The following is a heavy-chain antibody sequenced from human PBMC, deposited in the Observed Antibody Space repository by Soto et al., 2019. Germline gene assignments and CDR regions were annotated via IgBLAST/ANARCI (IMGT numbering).Heavy chain of an antibody. CDR1: GGTFSSYA. CDR3: AREGTTLIATTASDY. CDR2: IIPISGTT. J-gene: IGHJ4*02. V-gene: IGHV1-69*01. Sequence: QVQLVQSGAEVKNPGSSVKVSCKASGGTFSSYAISWVRQAPGQGLEWMGGIIPISGTTNYAQKFRDRVTITADESTSTAYMELSSLRSDDTAVYYSAREGTTLIATTASDYWGQGTLVTVSS. D-gene: IGHD3-22*01.